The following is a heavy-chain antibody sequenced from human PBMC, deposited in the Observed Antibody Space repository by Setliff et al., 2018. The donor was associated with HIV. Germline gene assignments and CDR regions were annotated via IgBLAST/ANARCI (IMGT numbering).Heavy chain of an antibody. Sequence: GGSLRLSCAASGFTFSNYGMHWVRQPPGKGLEWVSSLDSNNRNIYYRDSVKGRFTISRDNAKKSLYLQMNSLRAEDTAVYYCVSTPGVFYFDFWGQGTPVTVSS. D-gene: IGHD2-15*01. CDR1: GFTFSNYG. J-gene: IGHJ4*02. CDR3: VSTPGVFYFDF. CDR2: LDSNNRNI. V-gene: IGHV3-21*04.